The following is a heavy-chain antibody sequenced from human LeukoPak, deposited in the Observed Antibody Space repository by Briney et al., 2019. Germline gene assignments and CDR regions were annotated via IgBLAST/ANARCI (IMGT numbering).Heavy chain of an antibody. CDR1: GFTFSSYW. D-gene: IGHD3-10*01. Sequence: GGSLRLSCAASGFTFSSYWMHWVRQAPGKGLVWVSRINSDGSSTSYADSVKGRFTISRDNAKNTLYLQMNSLRAEDTAVYYCAKDLDYYGSGSPLDYWGQGTLVTVSS. V-gene: IGHV3-74*01. CDR3: AKDLDYYGSGSPLDY. CDR2: INSDGSST. J-gene: IGHJ4*02.